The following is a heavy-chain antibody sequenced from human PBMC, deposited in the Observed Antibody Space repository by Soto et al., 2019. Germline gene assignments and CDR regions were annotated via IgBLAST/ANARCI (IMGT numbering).Heavy chain of an antibody. CDR1: GGTFSSYA. CDR2: IIPIFGTA. Sequence: QVQLVQSGAEVKKPGSSVKVSCKASGGTFSSYAISWVRQAPGQGLEWMGGIIPIFGTANYAQKFQGRVTITADESTITAYMELSSLRSEDTAVYYCARGRTYYYDSSGPNWFDPWGQGTLVTVSS. V-gene: IGHV1-69*01. CDR3: ARGRTYYYDSSGPNWFDP. D-gene: IGHD3-22*01. J-gene: IGHJ5*02.